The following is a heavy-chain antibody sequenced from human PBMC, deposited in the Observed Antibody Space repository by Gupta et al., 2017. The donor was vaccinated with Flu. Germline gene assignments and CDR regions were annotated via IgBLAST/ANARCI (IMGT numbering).Heavy chain of an antibody. J-gene: IGHJ6*04. CDR1: GITFTNAW. V-gene: IGHV3-15*01. CDR3: TTLEVFYNVDG. D-gene: IGHD1-1*01. Sequence: EVHVIESGGGLVKPGGSLRLSCEVSGITFTNAWMNWVRQAPGKGLEWVGRIKSKTDGETTDYAAPVKTRFTISRDDSKNTLYLQMSSLKTEDTGVYYCTTLEVFYNVDGWGTGITVRVSS. CDR2: IKSKTDGETT.